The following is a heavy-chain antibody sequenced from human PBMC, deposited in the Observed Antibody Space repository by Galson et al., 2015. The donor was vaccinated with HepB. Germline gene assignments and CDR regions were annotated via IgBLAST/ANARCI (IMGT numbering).Heavy chain of an antibody. J-gene: IGHJ5*02. V-gene: IGHV5-51*01. CDR3: ARQAPADYYDSSGYQGGYNWFDP. Sequence: QSGAEVKKPGESLKISCKGSGYTFPSYWIGWVRQMPGKGLEWMGIIYPSDSDTKYSPSFQGQVTISADKSISTAYLQWSSLKASDTAMYYCARQAPADYYDSSGYQGGYNWFDPWTREPWSPSPQ. CDR1: GYTFPSYW. D-gene: IGHD3-22*01. CDR2: IYPSDSDT.